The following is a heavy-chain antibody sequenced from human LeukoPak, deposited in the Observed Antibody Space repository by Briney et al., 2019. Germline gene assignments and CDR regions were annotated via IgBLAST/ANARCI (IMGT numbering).Heavy chain of an antibody. J-gene: IGHJ6*02. Sequence: PGGSLRLSCAASGFTFDDYAMHWVRQAPGKGLEWVSLISGDSHSTFYADSVKGRFTISRDNSKNSLYLQMNSLRNDDTALYYCARDTEGYIYGYYYYGMDVWGQGTRSPSP. CDR2: ISGDSHST. CDR3: ARDTEGYIYGYYYYGMDV. V-gene: IGHV3-43*02. D-gene: IGHD5-18*01. CDR1: GFTFDDYA.